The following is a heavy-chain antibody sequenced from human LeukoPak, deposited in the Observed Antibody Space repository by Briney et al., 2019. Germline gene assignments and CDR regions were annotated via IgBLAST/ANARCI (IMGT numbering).Heavy chain of an antibody. J-gene: IGHJ4*02. CDR3: ASSDYYYGSGSYWGGYYFDY. CDR1: GGTFSSYA. V-gene: IGHV1-69*01. Sequence: SVKVSCKASGGTFSSYASSWVRQALGQGLEWMGGIIPIFGTANYAQKFQGRVTITADESTSTAYMELSSLRSEDTAVYYCASSDYYYGSGSYWGGYYFDYWGQGTLVTVSS. CDR2: IIPIFGTA. D-gene: IGHD3-10*01.